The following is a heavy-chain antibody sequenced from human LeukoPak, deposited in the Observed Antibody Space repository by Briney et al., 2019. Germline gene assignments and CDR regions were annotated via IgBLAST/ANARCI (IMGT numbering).Heavy chain of an antibody. CDR3: ARAGFLAVAGTNYFDY. CDR2: INPNSGGT. D-gene: IGHD6-19*01. Sequence: ASVKVSCKASGYTFTGYYLHWVRQPPAQGLEWMGFINPNSGGTNYAQKFQGRVTMTRDTSISTAYMELSRLRSDDTAVYYCARAGFLAVAGTNYFDYWGQGTLVTVSS. CDR1: GYTFTGYY. J-gene: IGHJ4*02. V-gene: IGHV1-2*02.